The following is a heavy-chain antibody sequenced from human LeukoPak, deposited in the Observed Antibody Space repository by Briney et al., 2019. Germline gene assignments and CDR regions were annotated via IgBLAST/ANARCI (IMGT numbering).Heavy chain of an antibody. V-gene: IGHV3-15*01. CDR3: TKPDLLWFGEDV. CDR2: IKSKTDGGTT. D-gene: IGHD3-10*01. J-gene: IGHJ6*02. Sequence: GGSLRLSSAASGFLFINAWMSWGRRAPGKGGEWVGRIKSKTDGGTTYYTAPVKGRFTISRDDSKNTLSLEMNSLKIEDTAVYYCTKPDLLWFGEDVWGQGTTVTVSS. CDR1: GFLFINAW.